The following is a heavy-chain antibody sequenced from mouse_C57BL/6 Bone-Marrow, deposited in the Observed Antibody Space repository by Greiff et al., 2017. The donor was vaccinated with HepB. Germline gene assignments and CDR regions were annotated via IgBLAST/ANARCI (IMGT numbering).Heavy chain of an antibody. CDR1: GFTFSSYA. Sequence: EVKLVESGGGLVKPGGSLKLSCAASGFTFSSYAMSWVRQTPEKRLEWVATISDGGSYTYYPDNVKGRFTISRDNAKNNLYLQMSHLKSEDTAMYYCAREGSPYSRGAMDYWGQGTSVTVSS. J-gene: IGHJ4*01. V-gene: IGHV5-4*01. CDR2: ISDGGSYT. D-gene: IGHD6-5*01. CDR3: AREGSPYSRGAMDY.